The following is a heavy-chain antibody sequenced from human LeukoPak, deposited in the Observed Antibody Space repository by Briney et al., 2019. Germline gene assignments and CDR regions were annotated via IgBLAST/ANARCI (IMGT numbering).Heavy chain of an antibody. V-gene: IGHV4-59*01. CDR1: GGSISSYH. Sequence: SETLSLTCTVSGGSISSYHWSWIRQPPGKGLEWIGYIYYSGSTNYNPSLKSRVTISVDTSKNQFSLKLSSVTAADTAVYYCARVKAARNAFDIWGQGTMVTVSS. CDR2: IYYSGST. J-gene: IGHJ3*02. D-gene: IGHD6-13*01. CDR3: ARVKAARNAFDI.